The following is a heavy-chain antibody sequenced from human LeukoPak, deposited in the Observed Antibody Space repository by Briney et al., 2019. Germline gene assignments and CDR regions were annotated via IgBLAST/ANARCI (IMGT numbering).Heavy chain of an antibody. V-gene: IGHV1-18*01. Sequence: ASVKVSCKVSGYTLTELSMHWVRQAPGQGLEWMGWISAYNGNTNYAQKLQGRVTMTTDTSTSTAYMELRSLRSDDTAVYYCARMYSGSYYDWFDPWGQGTLVTVSS. D-gene: IGHD1-26*01. CDR1: GYTLTELS. CDR3: ARMYSGSYYDWFDP. J-gene: IGHJ5*02. CDR2: ISAYNGNT.